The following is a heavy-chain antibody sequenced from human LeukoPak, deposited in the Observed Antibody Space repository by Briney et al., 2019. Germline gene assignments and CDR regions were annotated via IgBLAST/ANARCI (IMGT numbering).Heavy chain of an antibody. J-gene: IGHJ3*02. CDR3: ARRQNGFAFDI. D-gene: IGHD2-2*03. CDR2: IYHSGST. Sequence: SETLSLTCAVSGGSISSSNWWSWVRQPPGKGLEWIGEIYHSGSTNYNPSLKSRVTISVDTSKNQFSLKLSSVTAADTAVYYCARRQNGFAFDIWGQGTMVTVSS. CDR1: GGSISSSNW. V-gene: IGHV4-4*02.